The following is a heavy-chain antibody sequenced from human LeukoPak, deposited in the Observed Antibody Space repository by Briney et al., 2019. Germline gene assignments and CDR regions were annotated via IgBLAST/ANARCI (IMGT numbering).Heavy chain of an antibody. Sequence: PGGSLRLSCEASGFSMSVYWMSWVRQAPGKGLEWVGNIKQDGSERNYVDSVKGRFTISRDNAKKSLYLQMNSLRAEDTAVYYCARDWGAYYHFFDYWGQETLVTVSS. D-gene: IGHD3-22*01. CDR3: ARDWGAYYHFFDY. CDR1: GFSMSVYW. J-gene: IGHJ4*02. CDR2: IKQDGSER. V-gene: IGHV3-7*01.